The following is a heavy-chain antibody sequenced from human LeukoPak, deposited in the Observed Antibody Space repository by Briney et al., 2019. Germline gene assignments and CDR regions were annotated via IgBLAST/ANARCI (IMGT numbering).Heavy chain of an antibody. Sequence: PGGSLRLSCTASGFTFDDYGTSWVRQAPGKGLEWVSGINWNGGSTGYADSMKGRFTISRDNAKNSMYLQMNSLRAEDTALYYCARGLGSFDCWGQGTLVTVSS. CDR1: GFTFDDYG. J-gene: IGHJ4*02. V-gene: IGHV3-20*04. CDR2: INWNGGST. D-gene: IGHD3-10*01. CDR3: ARGLGSFDC.